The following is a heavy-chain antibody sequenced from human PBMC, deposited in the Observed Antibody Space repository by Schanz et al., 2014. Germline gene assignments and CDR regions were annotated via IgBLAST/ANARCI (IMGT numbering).Heavy chain of an antibody. V-gene: IGHV1-2*04. CDR3: ARAFGGYDPAGALDY. CDR2: INPNSGTT. J-gene: IGHJ4*02. D-gene: IGHD5-12*01. Sequence: QVHLSQSGAEMTKPGAPVKVSCKASGYTFTGYYMHWVRHAPVQGLEWMGWINPNSGTTNYAQKFQGWVTMTRDTSISTAYMELSRLKSDDTAVYYCARAFGGYDPAGALDYWGQGTLATVSS. CDR1: GYTFTGYY.